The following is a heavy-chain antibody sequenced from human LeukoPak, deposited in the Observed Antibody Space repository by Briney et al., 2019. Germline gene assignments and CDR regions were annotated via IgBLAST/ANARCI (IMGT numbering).Heavy chain of an antibody. J-gene: IGHJ4*02. V-gene: IGHV1-2*02. CDR1: EYTFTGYH. CDR3: AQGVGAHEY. D-gene: IGHD1-26*01. Sequence: ASVKVCCKASEYTFTGYHMHWVRQAPGQGLEWMGWINPSSGDTDYAQKFQGRVTMTRDASISTAYMELTRLRSDDTAVYYCAQGVGAHEYWGQGTLVTVSS. CDR2: INPSSGDT.